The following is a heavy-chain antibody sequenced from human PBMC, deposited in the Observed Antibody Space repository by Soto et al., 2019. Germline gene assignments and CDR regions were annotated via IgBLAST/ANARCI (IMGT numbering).Heavy chain of an antibody. CDR3: ARGKHYYDSSGYIIH. CDR2: ISSSSSTI. J-gene: IGHJ4*02. V-gene: IGHV3-48*02. CDR1: GFTFSSYS. Sequence: GGSLRLSCAASGFTFSSYSMNWVRQAPGKGLEWVSYISSSSSTIYYADSVKGRFTISRDNAKNSLYLQMNSLRDEDTAVYYGARGKHYYDSSGYIIHWGQGTLVTVSS. D-gene: IGHD3-22*01.